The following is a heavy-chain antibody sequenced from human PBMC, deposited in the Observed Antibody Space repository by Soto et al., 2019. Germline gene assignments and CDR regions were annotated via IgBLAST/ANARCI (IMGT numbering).Heavy chain of an antibody. V-gene: IGHV3-30*18. J-gene: IGHJ6*02. CDR2: ISYDGSNK. D-gene: IGHD1-26*01. CDR3: AKDVVGAPPLGMDV. CDR1: GFTFSSYG. Sequence: GGSLRLSCAASGFTFSSYGMHWVRQAPGKGLEWVAVISYDGSNKYYADSVKGRFTISRDNSKNTLYLQMNSLRAEDTAVYYCAKDVVGAPPLGMDVWGQGTTVTVSS.